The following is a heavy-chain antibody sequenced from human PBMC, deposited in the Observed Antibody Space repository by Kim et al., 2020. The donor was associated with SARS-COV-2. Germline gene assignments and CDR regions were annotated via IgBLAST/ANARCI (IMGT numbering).Heavy chain of an antibody. J-gene: IGHJ2*01. V-gene: IGHV3-21*01. CDR1: GFSFSNSR. Sequence: GGSLRLSCAVSGFSFSNSRMNWVRQAPGKGLEWVSCITSDSSSIKYADSVKGRFTISRDNAKNSLFLQMDSLSADDTAVYYCAREANYWYFDFCGRGTLATVPS. CDR2: ITSDSSSI. CDR3: AREANYWYFDF.